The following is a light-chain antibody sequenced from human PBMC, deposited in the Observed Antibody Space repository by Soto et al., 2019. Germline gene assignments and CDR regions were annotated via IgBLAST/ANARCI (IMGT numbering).Light chain of an antibody. J-gene: IGKJ5*01. V-gene: IGKV3-20*01. Sequence: EILLTQSPGTLSLSPGDRATLSCRASQSVSSSYLAWYQQKPGQAPRLLIYGASTRATGIPDRFSGDGSVTHFTLTISRLEAEDFVTYYCRQYGSSPITFGQGTRLEIK. CDR3: RQYGSSPIT. CDR2: GAS. CDR1: QSVSSSY.